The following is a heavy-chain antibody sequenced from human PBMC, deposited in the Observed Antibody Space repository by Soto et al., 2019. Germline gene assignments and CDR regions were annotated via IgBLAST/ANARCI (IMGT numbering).Heavy chain of an antibody. V-gene: IGHV4-59*01. D-gene: IGHD4-4*01. CDR3: ASYANYNHF. CDR1: GGSMSSYY. Sequence: QVQLQESGPGLVKPSETLSLTCNVSGGSMSSYYWSWIRQPPGKGLEWIGYVYYSGSTNYNPSLKSRVTILVDTSKNQFSLQLSSVTAADTAVYYCASYANYNHFWGQGTLVTVSS. J-gene: IGHJ4*02. CDR2: VYYSGST.